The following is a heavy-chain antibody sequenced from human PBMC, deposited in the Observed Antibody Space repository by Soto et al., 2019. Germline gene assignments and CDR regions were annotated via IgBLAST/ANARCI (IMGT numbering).Heavy chain of an antibody. J-gene: IGHJ4*02. V-gene: IGHV3-30-3*01. Sequence: GGSLRLSCAASGFTFSSYAMHWVRQAPGKGLEWVAVISYDGSNKYYADSVKGRFTISRDNSKNTLYLQMNSLRAEDTAVYYCARDRGWLRRGIDYWGQGTLVTVSS. CDR3: ARDRGWLRRGIDY. CDR1: GFTFSSYA. CDR2: ISYDGSNK. D-gene: IGHD5-12*01.